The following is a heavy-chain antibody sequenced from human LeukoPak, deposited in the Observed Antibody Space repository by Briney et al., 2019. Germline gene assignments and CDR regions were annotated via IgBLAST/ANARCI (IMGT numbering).Heavy chain of an antibody. CDR1: GFTFSTFA. D-gene: IGHD3-10*01. CDR2: ISTSGGST. CDR3: AKGQYYYASGRAPFES. Sequence: GGSLRLSCAASGFTFSTFAMTWVRQAPGKGLEWVSTISTSGGSTYYADSVKGRFTISRDNSKNTLYLQLNSLRAEDTAIYYCAKGQYYYASGRAPFESWGQGTLVTVSS. V-gene: IGHV3-23*01. J-gene: IGHJ4*02.